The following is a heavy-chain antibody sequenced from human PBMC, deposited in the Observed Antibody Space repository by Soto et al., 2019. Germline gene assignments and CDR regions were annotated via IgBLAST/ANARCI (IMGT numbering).Heavy chain of an antibody. CDR3: ARDPMPDYYYYGMDV. CDR2: IYYTGSA. D-gene: IGHD2-2*01. V-gene: IGHV4-30-4*01. Sequence: PSETLSLTCTVSGGSIRSGDYYWSWVRQFPGRGLEWIGYIYYTGSAYYNPSLKSRVTISIDTTKNQFSLRLRSVTAADTAVYYCARDPMPDYYYYGMDVWGQGTTVTVSS. J-gene: IGHJ6*02. CDR1: GGSIRSGDYY.